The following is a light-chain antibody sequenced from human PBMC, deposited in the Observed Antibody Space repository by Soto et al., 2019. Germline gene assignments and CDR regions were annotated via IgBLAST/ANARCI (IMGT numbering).Light chain of an antibody. CDR3: QQCGSSST. CDR1: QTFSNSF. V-gene: IGKV3-20*01. CDR2: GAS. J-gene: IGKJ5*01. Sequence: IVLTQSPGTLSLSPGERATLSCRASQTFSNSFLSWFQQIPGQAPRLLIYGASMRATSIPDRFSGSGSGTDFTLTISRLEPEDFAVYYCQQCGSSSTFGQGTRLEI.